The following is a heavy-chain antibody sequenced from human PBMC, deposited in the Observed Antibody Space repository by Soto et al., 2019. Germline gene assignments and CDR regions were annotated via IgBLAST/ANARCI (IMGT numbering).Heavy chain of an antibody. Sequence: QITLKESGPTLVEPTQTLTLTCTFSGFSLDTSGESLGWIRQSPGKALEWLALLYWDGDKDYNPSLQYRIRITTDTSQNPAVLTMHDVDPEDTATYFCVHRRKRFRENCWGGPCYGGFDRWGPGILVTVSS. CDR3: VHRRKRFRENCWGGPCYGGFDR. D-gene: IGHD3-10*01. CDR2: LYWDGDK. V-gene: IGHV2-5*02. CDR1: GFSLDTSGES. J-gene: IGHJ4*02.